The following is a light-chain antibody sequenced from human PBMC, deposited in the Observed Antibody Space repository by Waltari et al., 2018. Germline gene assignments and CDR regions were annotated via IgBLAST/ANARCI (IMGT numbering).Light chain of an antibody. J-gene: IGLJ3*02. CDR2: ENN. CDR3: GTWDGSLRGWV. CDR1: SFEIENSF. Sequence: QSVLTQPPSVSAAPGQKVTISCSGHSFEIENSFVSWYQHLPGTAPKLLIYENNKRPSGIPDRLSGSKSGTSATLDISGLQIGDEADYYCGTWDGSLRGWVFGGGTKLTVL. V-gene: IGLV1-51*02.